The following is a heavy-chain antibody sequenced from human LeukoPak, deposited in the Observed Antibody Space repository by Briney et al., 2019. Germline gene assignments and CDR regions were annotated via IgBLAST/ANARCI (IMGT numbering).Heavy chain of an antibody. V-gene: IGHV4-39*07. D-gene: IGHD3-3*01. CDR1: GGSISSSSYY. Sequence: SETLSLTCTVSGGSISSSSYYWGWIRQPPGKGLEWIGSIYYSGSTYYNPSLKSRVTISVDTSKNQFSLKLSSVTAADTAVYYCARGSLGFDFGVVIMRWVFFDYWGQGTLVTVSS. J-gene: IGHJ4*02. CDR2: IYYSGST. CDR3: ARGSLGFDFGVVIMRWVFFDY.